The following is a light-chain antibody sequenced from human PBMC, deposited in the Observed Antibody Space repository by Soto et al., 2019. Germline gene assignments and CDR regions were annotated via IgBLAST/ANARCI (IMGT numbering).Light chain of an antibody. CDR3: CSYASSSTPYV. Sequence: SALTQPASVSGSPGQSITISCTGTNSDVGAYKFVSWYQQHPGKAPKLMIFEVTNRPSGVSNRFSGSKSGNTASLTISGLQAEDEADYYCCSYASSSTPYVFGTGTKLTVL. CDR2: EVT. J-gene: IGLJ1*01. V-gene: IGLV2-14*01. CDR1: NSDVGAYKF.